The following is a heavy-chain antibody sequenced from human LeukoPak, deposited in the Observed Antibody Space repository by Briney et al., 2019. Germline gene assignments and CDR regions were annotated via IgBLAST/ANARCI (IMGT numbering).Heavy chain of an antibody. V-gene: IGHV3-9*01. D-gene: IGHD6-13*01. CDR2: ITWNSVNI. CDR1: GFTFDDYA. Sequence: GGSLRLSCAASGFTFDDYAMHWVRQAPGKGLEWVSAITWNSVNIAYADSVKGRFTNSRDNAKNSLYLQMNSLRAEDTALYYCARGKKYSSTWYFFDFWGQGTLVTVSS. CDR3: ARGKKYSSTWYFFDF. J-gene: IGHJ4*02.